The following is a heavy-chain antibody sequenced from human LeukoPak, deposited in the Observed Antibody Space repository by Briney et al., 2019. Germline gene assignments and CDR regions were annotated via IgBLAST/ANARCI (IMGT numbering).Heavy chain of an antibody. CDR1: GFTFNYFA. V-gene: IGHV3-30-3*01. CDR2: ISYDGSNK. CDR3: ASGRSIAVAGLDY. D-gene: IGHD6-19*01. Sequence: PGGSLRLSCAGSGFTFNYFAIHWVRQAPGKGLEWVAVISYDGSNKYYADSVKGRFTISRDNSKNTLYLQMNSLRAEDTAVYYCASGRSIAVAGLDYWGQGTLVTVSS. J-gene: IGHJ4*02.